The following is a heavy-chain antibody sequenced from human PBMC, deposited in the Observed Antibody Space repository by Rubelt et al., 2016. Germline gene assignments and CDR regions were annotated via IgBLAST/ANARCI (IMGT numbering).Heavy chain of an antibody. CDR2: ISYDGSHK. Sequence: GRSLRLSCAASGFTFSNYGMHWVRQAPGKGLEWAAVISYDGSHKYYADSVKGRFTISRDNSKNTLYLQMNSLGAEDTALYYCARDRYGDHISDGFDIWGQGTMVTVSS. CDR1: GFTFSNYG. V-gene: IGHV3-30*19. CDR3: ARDRYGDHISDGFDI. J-gene: IGHJ3*02. D-gene: IGHD4-17*01.